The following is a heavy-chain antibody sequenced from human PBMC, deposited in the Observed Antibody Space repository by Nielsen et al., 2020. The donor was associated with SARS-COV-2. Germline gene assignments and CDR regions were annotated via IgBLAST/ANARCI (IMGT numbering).Heavy chain of an antibody. Sequence: RKAPGKGLEWIGSIYYSGSTYYNPSLKSRVTISVDTSKNQFSLKLSSVTAADTAVYYCARSIFGVVDLYYYYYYMDVWGKGTTVTVSS. CDR2: IYYSGST. CDR3: ARSIFGVVDLYYYYYYMDV. V-gene: IGHV4-39*01. D-gene: IGHD3-3*01. J-gene: IGHJ6*03.